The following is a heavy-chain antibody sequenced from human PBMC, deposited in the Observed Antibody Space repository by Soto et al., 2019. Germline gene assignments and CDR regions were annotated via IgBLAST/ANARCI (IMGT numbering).Heavy chain of an antibody. J-gene: IGHJ5*02. CDR2: INHSGGT. D-gene: IGHD2-15*01. CDR3: ATLPPRIEVTVLPIPT. Sequence: SETLSLTCAVYGGSFSDDYWSWIRQPPGKGLEWIGEINHSGGTKYNPSLKSRVTISVDKSNNQFSLTLKYVTAADTAVYYCATLPPRIEVTVLPIPTWGQGTLVTVSS. V-gene: IGHV4-34*01. CDR1: GGSFSDDY.